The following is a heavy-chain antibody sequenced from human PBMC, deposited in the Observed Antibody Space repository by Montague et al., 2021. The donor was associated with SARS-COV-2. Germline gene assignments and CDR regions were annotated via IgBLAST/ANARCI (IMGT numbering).Heavy chain of an antibody. CDR3: AKDGEALAWGTFDI. D-gene: IGHD3-10*01. CDR1: GSSFNDYF. Sequence: SETLSLTCAVYGSSFNDYFWAWIRQPPGKGLEWIGSVDYSGLTFYNPSLESRVTISVDTSKKQFSLKVNSVTAADTAVYYCAKDGEALAWGTFDIWGQGTMVTVSS. CDR2: VDYSGLT. J-gene: IGHJ3*02. V-gene: IGHV4-34*01.